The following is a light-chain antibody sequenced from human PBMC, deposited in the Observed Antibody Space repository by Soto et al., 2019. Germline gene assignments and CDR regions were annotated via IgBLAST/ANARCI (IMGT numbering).Light chain of an antibody. Sequence: DIQMTQSPSTLSASVGDRVTITCRASQSISSWLAWYQQKPGKAPKLLIYDASSLESGVPSRFSGSGSGTEFTQTISRLQTAYFSTYCCRQNNRDRWTCRQVTKVDI. CDR1: QSISSW. V-gene: IGKV1-5*01. CDR3: RQNNRDRWT. CDR2: DAS. J-gene: IGKJ1*01.